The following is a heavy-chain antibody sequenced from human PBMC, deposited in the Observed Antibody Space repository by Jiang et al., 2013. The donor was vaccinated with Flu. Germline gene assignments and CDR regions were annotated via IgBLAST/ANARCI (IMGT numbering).Heavy chain of an antibody. CDR2: IYDDGST. D-gene: IGHD7-27*01. CDR1: GFTVSRNY. V-gene: IGHV3-53*01. CDR3: ARGLTWGKYGSNLYYFDY. J-gene: IGHJ4*02. Sequence: VQLVESGGDLIQPGGSLRLSCAASGFTVSRNYMSWVRQAPGKGLEWVSLIYDDGSTYYGDSVEGRFTISRDNSKNTLYLQMDSLRADDTAVYYCARGLTWGKYGSNLYYFDYWGRGTWSPSPQ.